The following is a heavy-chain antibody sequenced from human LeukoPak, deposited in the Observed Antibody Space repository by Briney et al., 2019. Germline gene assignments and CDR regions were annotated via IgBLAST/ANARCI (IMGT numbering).Heavy chain of an antibody. CDR1: GGSISSYY. D-gene: IGHD7-27*01. Sequence: PSETLSLTCTVSGGSISSYYWSWLRQPPGKGLEWIGYIYYSGSTNYNPSLKSRVTISVDTSKNQFSLKLSSVTAADTAVYYCARVNWDYYYYTDVWGKGTTVTVSS. CDR2: IYYSGST. J-gene: IGHJ6*03. CDR3: ARVNWDYYYYTDV. V-gene: IGHV4-59*01.